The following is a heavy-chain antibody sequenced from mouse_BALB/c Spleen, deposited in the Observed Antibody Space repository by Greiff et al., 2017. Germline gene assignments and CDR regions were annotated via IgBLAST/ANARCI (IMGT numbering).Heavy chain of an antibody. CDR1: GFTFSDYY. V-gene: IGHV5-4*02. CDR3: ARDEDFDV. Sequence: EVQGVESGGGLVKPGGSLKLSCAASGFTFSDYYMYWVRQTPEKRLEWVATISDGGSYTYYPDSVKGRFTISRDNAKNNLYLQMSSLKSEDTAMYYCARDEDFDVWGAGTTVTVSS. J-gene: IGHJ1*01. CDR2: ISDGGSYT.